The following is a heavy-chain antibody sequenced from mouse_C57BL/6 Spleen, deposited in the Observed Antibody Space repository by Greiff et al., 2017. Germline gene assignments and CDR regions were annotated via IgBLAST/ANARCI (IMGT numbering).Heavy chain of an antibody. CDR3: TFYGSSPYYFDY. V-gene: IGHV1-15*01. Sequence: VQLQQSGAELVRPGASVTLSCKASGYTFTDYEMHWVKQTPVHGLEWIGAIDPETGGTAYNQKFKGKAILTADKSSSTAYMELRSLTSEDSAVYYCTFYGSSPYYFDYGGQGTTLTVSS. CDR2: IDPETGGT. D-gene: IGHD1-1*01. CDR1: GYTFTDYE. J-gene: IGHJ2*01.